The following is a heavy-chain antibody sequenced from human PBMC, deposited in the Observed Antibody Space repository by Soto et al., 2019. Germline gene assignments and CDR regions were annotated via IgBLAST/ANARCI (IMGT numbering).Heavy chain of an antibody. CDR3: ASLEMATMQG. CDR2: ISSSDSDI. CDR1: GFTFSSYE. V-gene: IGHV3-48*03. J-gene: IGHJ1*01. Sequence: EVQLVESGGGLVQPGGSLRLSCAASGFTFSSYEMNWVRQAPGKGLEWVSYISSSDSDIYYADSVKGRFTISRDNAKNSLYLQMNSLRAEDTAVYYCASLEMATMQGWGQGTLVTVSA. D-gene: IGHD3-3*01.